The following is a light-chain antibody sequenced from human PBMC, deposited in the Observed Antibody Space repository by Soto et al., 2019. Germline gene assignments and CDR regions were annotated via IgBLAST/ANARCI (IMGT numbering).Light chain of an antibody. CDR1: SSNIGSNT. Sequence: QSVLTQPPSASGAPGQRVTISCSGSSSNIGSNTVNWYQQLPGTAPKLLIYKNNQRPSGVPDRFSGSKSGTSASLAISGLQSEDGADYYCAAWDVSLNGYVFGTGTKLTVL. J-gene: IGLJ1*01. CDR3: AAWDVSLNGYV. CDR2: KNN. V-gene: IGLV1-44*01.